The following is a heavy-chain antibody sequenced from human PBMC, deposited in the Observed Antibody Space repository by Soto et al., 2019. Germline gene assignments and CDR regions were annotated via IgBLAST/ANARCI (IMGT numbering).Heavy chain of an antibody. J-gene: IGHJ6*02. Sequence: SGGSLRLSCVASGFTFSNAWMNWVRQAPGKGLEWVGRIKSKTDGGTTDYAAPVKGRFTISRDDSKNTLYLQMNSLKTEDTAVYYCTTAPPSTAYVYYYYGMDVWGQGTTVTVSS. CDR1: GFTFSNAW. D-gene: IGHD3-16*01. CDR2: IKSKTDGGTT. V-gene: IGHV3-15*07. CDR3: TTAPPSTAYVYYYYGMDV.